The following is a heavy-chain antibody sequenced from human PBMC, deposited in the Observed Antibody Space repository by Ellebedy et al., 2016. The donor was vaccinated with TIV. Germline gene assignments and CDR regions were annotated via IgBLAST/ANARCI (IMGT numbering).Heavy chain of an antibody. J-gene: IGHJ4*02. V-gene: IGHV1-46*04. CDR2: INPSGGST. CDR3: ARRASMIVANDY. Sequence: AASVKVSCKASGYTFTSYYMHWVRQAPGQGLEWMGIINPSGGSTTYAQNLQGRVTMTRDTSTSTVYMELSSLRSEDTAVYYCARRASMIVANDYWGQGTLVTVSS. D-gene: IGHD3-22*01. CDR1: GYTFTSYY.